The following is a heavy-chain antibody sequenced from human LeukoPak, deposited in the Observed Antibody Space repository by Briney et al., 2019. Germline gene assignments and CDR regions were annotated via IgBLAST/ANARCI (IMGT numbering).Heavy chain of an antibody. CDR3: AKDPMVRGATYDY. D-gene: IGHD3-10*01. CDR1: GFTFRTYA. V-gene: IGHV3-23*01. CDR2: IGPTGRST. J-gene: IGHJ4*02. Sequence: GWSLRLSCAASGFTFRTYAMTWVRQAPGKGLEWVSAIGPTGRSTYYADSVRGRFTISRDNSKNTLYLQMNSLRAEDTAIYYCAKDPMVRGATYDYWGQGTLVTVSS.